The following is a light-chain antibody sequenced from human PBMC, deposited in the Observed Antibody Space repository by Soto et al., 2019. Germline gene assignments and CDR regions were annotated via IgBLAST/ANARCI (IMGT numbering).Light chain of an antibody. CDR2: DVN. Sequence: QSALTQPPSVSGSPGQSVTISCTGTGSDIGTFNRVSWYQQHPGTAPKLLIYDVNNRPSGVPDRFSGSKAGNTASLTISGLQAADEADYYCSSYTSSSTYVFGTGTKLTVL. J-gene: IGLJ1*01. CDR1: GSDIGTFNR. V-gene: IGLV2-18*02. CDR3: SSYTSSSTYV.